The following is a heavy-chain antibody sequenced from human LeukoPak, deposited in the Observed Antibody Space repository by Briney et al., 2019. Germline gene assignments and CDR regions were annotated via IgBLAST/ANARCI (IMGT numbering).Heavy chain of an antibody. D-gene: IGHD2/OR15-2a*01. V-gene: IGHV3-30*04. CDR1: GFTFSNYA. CDR3: AKDPNKGHLYPLSGFDY. Sequence: GRSLRLSCAASGFTFSNYAMHWVRQAPGKGLEWVAVISYDGSDKYYADSVKGRFTISRDNSKDTLYLQMNSLRAEDTAVYYCAKDPNKGHLYPLSGFDYWGQGTLVTVSS. CDR2: ISYDGSDK. J-gene: IGHJ4*02.